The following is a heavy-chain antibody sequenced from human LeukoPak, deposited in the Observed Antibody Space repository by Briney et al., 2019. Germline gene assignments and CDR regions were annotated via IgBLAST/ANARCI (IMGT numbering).Heavy chain of an antibody. D-gene: IGHD5-24*01. CDR3: AREGHGYKNNL. J-gene: IGHJ5*02. Sequence: GGSLRLSCAASGFTVSSNYMSWVRQAPGKGLEWVSVIYSGGSTYYADSVKGRFTISRDSSKNTLYLQMNSLRAEDTAVYYCAREGHGYKNNLWGQGTLVTVSS. CDR2: IYSGGST. V-gene: IGHV3-53*01. CDR1: GFTVSSNY.